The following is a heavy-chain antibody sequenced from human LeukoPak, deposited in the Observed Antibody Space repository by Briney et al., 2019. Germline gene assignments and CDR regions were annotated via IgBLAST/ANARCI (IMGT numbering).Heavy chain of an antibody. CDR2: ISSTTSST. D-gene: IGHD3-10*01. CDR3: ARSSYTSGSSYFDY. Sequence: GGSLRLSCAASGFTFSDYYMSWIRQAPGKGLEWLSYISSTTSSTDYADSVKGRFTISRDNAKNSLYLQMNSLRAEDTAVYYCARSSYTSGSSYFDYWGQGTQVTVSA. CDR1: GFTFSDYY. J-gene: IGHJ4*02. V-gene: IGHV3-11*03.